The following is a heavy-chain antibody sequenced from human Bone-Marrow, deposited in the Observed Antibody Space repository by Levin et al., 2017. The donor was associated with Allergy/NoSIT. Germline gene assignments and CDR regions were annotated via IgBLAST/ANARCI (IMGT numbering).Heavy chain of an antibody. CDR2: IYTSGST. D-gene: IGHD5-12*01. CDR3: AREIPDIVATIRMYYYYYMDG. V-gene: IGHV4-61*02. Sequence: LRLSCTVSGGSISSGSYYWSWIRQPAGKGLEWIGRIYTSGSTNYNPSLKSRVTISVDTSKNQFSLKLSSVTAADTAVYYCAREIPDIVATIRMYYYYYMDGWGKGTTVTVSS. J-gene: IGHJ6*03. CDR1: GGSISSGSYY.